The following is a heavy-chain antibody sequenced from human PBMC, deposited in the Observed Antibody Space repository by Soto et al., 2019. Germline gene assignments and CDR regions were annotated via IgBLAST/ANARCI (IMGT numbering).Heavy chain of an antibody. CDR1: GFTFSSYG. V-gene: IGHV3-33*01. CDR3: ARDYYGSGSFYRYYYYGMDV. J-gene: IGHJ6*02. Sequence: GGSLRLSCAASGFTFSSYGMHWVRQAPGKGLEWVAVIWYDGSNKYYADSVKGRFTISRDNSKNTLYLQMNSLRAEDTAVYYCARDYYGSGSFYRYYYYGMDVWGQGTTVTVSS. CDR2: IWYDGSNK. D-gene: IGHD3-10*01.